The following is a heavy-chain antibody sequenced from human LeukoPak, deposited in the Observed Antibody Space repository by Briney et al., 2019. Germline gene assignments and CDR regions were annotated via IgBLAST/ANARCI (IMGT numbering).Heavy chain of an antibody. CDR1: VCILNSYG. D-gene: IGHD6-19*01. CDR3: ARDQGIAVGAHDY. CDR2: ISVYKGNT. J-gene: IGHJ4*02. V-gene: IGHV1-18*01. Sequence: GAGVTVSCKASVCILNSYGISWVRQAAAQGLEWMGWISVYKGNTTYAQKLQGRVPMTRDTSTSPAYMELRSLRSDNTGVYFWARDQGIAVGAHDYGGGGTRVRVSS.